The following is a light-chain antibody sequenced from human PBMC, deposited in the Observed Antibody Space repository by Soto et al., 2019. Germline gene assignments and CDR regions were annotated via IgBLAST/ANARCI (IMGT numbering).Light chain of an antibody. J-gene: IGKJ1*01. V-gene: IGKV1-27*01. CDR2: AAS. CDR3: QKYNIAPWT. Sequence: DNQMTQSPSSLSASVGDRVTITCRASQGISNYLAWYQQKPGKRPYLLIYAASTLESGVPSRFSGSGSGTEFTLTISSLQPEDVATYYCQKYNIAPWTFGQGTKVEIK. CDR1: QGISNY.